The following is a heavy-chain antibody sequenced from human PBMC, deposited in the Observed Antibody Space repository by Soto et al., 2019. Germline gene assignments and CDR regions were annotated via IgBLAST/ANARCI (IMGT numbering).Heavy chain of an antibody. CDR3: STPQLYYGMDV. J-gene: IGHJ6*02. CDR1: GFIFSGSA. D-gene: IGHD3-10*01. CDR2: IRSKANSYAT. Sequence: EVQLVESGGGLVQPGGSLKLSCAASGFIFSGSAIHWVRKASGKGLEWVGRIRSKANSYATPYSASVNGRFTVSRDDSENMAYLQMNSLKAVDTAVYYCSTPQLYYGMDVWGQGTTVTVSS. V-gene: IGHV3-73*02.